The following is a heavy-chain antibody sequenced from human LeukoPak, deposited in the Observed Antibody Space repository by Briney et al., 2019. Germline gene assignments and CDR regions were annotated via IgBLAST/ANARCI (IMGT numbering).Heavy chain of an antibody. J-gene: IGHJ4*02. CDR1: GYTFTTYW. D-gene: IGHD3-10*01. V-gene: IGHV5-51*01. CDR2: IYLGDSDT. Sequence: GESLKISCKGSGYTFTTYWIGWVRQMPGKGLEWMGIIYLGDSDTRYSPSFQGQVTISADKSINTAHLQWSSLKASDTAIFYCVRQAYFGSGTYFDQYYFDYSGQGTLVTVSS. CDR3: VRQAYFGSGTYFDQYYFDY.